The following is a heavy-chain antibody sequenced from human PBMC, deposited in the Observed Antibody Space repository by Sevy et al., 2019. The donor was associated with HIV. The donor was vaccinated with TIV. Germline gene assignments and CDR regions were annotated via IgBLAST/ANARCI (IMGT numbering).Heavy chain of an antibody. Sequence: ASVKVSYKASGGTFSSYAISWVRQAPGQGLEWMGRIIPIFGTANYAQKFQGRVTITADESTSTAYMELSSLRSEDTAVYYCARECYGSGTGGAFDIWGQGTMVTVSS. CDR3: ARECYGSGTGGAFDI. CDR1: GGTFSSYA. J-gene: IGHJ3*02. D-gene: IGHD3-10*01. CDR2: IIPIFGTA. V-gene: IGHV1-69*13.